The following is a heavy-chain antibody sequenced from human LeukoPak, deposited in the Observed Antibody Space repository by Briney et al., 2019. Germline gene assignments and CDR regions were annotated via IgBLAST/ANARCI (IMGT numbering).Heavy chain of an antibody. CDR1: RMTFIGVL. V-gene: IGHV3-15*01. CDR3: ATALRGVGF. D-gene: IGHD3-3*01. J-gene: IGHJ4*02. Sequence: GGTLRLSCAASRMTFIGVLMNWGRRAPGTELEWVGRIKSKTDGGTAEHAAPVKGRFIISRDDSKNMLYLQMNSLNSDDTGVYYCATALRGVGFWGQGTLVTVPS. CDR2: IKSKTDGGTA.